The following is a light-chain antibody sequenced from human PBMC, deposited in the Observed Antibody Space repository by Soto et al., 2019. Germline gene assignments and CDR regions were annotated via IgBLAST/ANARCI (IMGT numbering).Light chain of an antibody. CDR3: QQRSNWLRT. CDR2: DAS. J-gene: IGKJ5*01. CDR1: QCVSHY. V-gene: IGKV3-11*01. Sequence: VLPQTATTLTMTPGARPTLSCSARQCVSHYLAWYQQTPGQAPRLLLHDASHRATGIPARFSGSGSGTDFTLTIRSLEPEDFAVYYCQQRSNWLRTFGQGTRLATK.